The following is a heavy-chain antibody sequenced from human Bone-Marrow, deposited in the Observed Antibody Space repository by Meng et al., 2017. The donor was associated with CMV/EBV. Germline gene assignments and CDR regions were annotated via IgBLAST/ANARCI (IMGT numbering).Heavy chain of an antibody. J-gene: IGHJ4*02. D-gene: IGHD3-10*01. V-gene: IGHV4-4*07. CDR3: ARVIGSLVDELPWYFDY. Sequence: QVELHESGPRRVHPSETLSLTCTVSGGPISTYYWSWIRQPAGKGLEWIGRIYTSGSTNYNPSLKSRVTMSVDTSKNQFSLKLSSVTAADTAVYYCARVIGSLVDELPWYFDYWGQGTLVTVSS. CDR2: IYTSGST. CDR1: GGPISTYY.